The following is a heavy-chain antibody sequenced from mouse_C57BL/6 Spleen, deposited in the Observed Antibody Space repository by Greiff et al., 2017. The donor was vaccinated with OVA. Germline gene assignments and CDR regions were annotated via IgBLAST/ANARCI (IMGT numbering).Heavy chain of an antibody. CDR3: ARDDLGVFDY. J-gene: IGHJ2*01. CDR2: ISDGGSYT. V-gene: IGHV5-4*01. CDR1: GFTFSSYA. D-gene: IGHD4-1*01. Sequence: EVKLMESGGGLVKPGGSLKLSCAASGFTFSSYAMSWVRQTPEKRLEWVATISDGGSYTYYPDNVKGRFTISRDNAKNNLYLQMSHLKSEDTAMYYCARDDLGVFDYWGQGTTLTVSS.